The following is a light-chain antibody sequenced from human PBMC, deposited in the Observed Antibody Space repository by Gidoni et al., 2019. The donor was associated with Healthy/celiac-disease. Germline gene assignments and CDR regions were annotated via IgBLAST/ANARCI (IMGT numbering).Light chain of an antibody. CDR1: QSISSY. Sequence: IQITQSPSSLSASVGDRVTITCRASQSISSYLNWYQQKPGKAPKLLIYAAPSLQSGVPSRFSGSGSGTDFTLTISSLQPEDFATYYCQQSYSTPWTFGQGTKVEIK. CDR3: QQSYSTPWT. CDR2: AAP. J-gene: IGKJ1*01. V-gene: IGKV1-39*01.